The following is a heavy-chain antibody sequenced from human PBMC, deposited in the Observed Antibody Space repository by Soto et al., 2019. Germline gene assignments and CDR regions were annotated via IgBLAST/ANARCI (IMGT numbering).Heavy chain of an antibody. CDR2: ISNNGINK. Sequence: GGSLRLSCAASGFTFRTYGMHWVRQAPGKGLEWLAVISNNGINKYYADPVKGRFTISRDNSRDTLFLQMNSLRGEDTAIYYCAKVIRADSTSSNFYYYSGLDVWGQGTTVTVSS. V-gene: IGHV3-30*18. CDR1: GFTFRTYG. D-gene: IGHD6-6*01. CDR3: AKVIRADSTSSNFYYYSGLDV. J-gene: IGHJ6*02.